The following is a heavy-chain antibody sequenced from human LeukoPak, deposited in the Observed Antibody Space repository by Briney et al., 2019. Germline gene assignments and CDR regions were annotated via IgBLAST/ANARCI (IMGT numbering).Heavy chain of an antibody. D-gene: IGHD1-26*01. Sequence: PSETLSLTCAVSGYPISSGFYWGWIRPPPGKGLEWIGSIYHSGTTYYNPSLKSRVTISVDTSKNQFSLKLSSVTAADTAVYYCARDLGAINLYYFDYWGQGTLVTVSS. CDR2: IYHSGTT. V-gene: IGHV4-38-2*02. CDR1: GYPISSGFY. CDR3: ARDLGAINLYYFDY. J-gene: IGHJ4*02.